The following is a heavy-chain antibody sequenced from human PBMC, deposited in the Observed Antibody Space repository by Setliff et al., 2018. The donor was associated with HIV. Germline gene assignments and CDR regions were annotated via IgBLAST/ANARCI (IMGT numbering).Heavy chain of an antibody. V-gene: IGHV1-18*01. J-gene: IGHJ3*02. D-gene: IGHD3-10*01. Sequence: GASVKVSCKASGYSFRNYDLNWVRQAPGQGLEWMGWISSDNGNTIYAQKFQGRVAMTTDTSTSTAYMELRSLRSDDTAVYFCAREYRATLNFRVAFDIWGQGTMVTVSS. CDR3: AREYRATLNFRVAFDI. CDR1: GYSFRNYD. CDR2: ISSDNGNT.